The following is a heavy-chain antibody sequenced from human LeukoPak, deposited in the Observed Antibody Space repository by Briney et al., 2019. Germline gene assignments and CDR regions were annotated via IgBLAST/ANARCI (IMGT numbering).Heavy chain of an antibody. CDR1: GGSISSYY. Sequence: SVTQSPTCTVSGGSISSYYWSWIRQPAGKGLEWIGRIYTFGSTNYTPSLKSRVTMSVDTSKNQFSLKMSSVTAADTAVYYCARDVSAAMLYYYYYMDVWGKGTTVTASS. D-gene: IGHD2-2*01. V-gene: IGHV4-4*07. J-gene: IGHJ6*03. CDR3: ARDVSAAMLYYYYYMDV. CDR2: IYTFGST.